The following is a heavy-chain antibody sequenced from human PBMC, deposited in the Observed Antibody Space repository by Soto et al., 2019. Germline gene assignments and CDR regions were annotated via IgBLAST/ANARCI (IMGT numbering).Heavy chain of an antibody. CDR1: GGSISSGGYY. V-gene: IGHV4-31*03. CDR3: VRFPSRAHYFALDV. CDR2: VYYSGNT. D-gene: IGHD2-2*01. J-gene: IGHJ6*02. Sequence: SETLSLTCTVSGGSISSGGYYWSWIRQYPGKGLEWIGYVYYSGNTYYNPSLKSRLTISLDSSKNQFSLNLSSVTAADTAIYYCVRFPSRAHYFALDVWGQGTTVTVSS.